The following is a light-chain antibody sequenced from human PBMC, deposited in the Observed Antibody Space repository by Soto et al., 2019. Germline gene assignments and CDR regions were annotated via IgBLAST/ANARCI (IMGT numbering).Light chain of an antibody. V-gene: IGKV3-20*01. Sequence: DIVLTQFPGTLSLSPGERATLSCRASQSVSSSYLAWYQQKPGQAPRLLIYGASARATGIPDRFSGSGSGTDFTLTSTRLEPEDFAIYYCQQYSRSPPTFGRGTKVDIK. CDR3: QQYSRSPPT. J-gene: IGKJ1*01. CDR2: GAS. CDR1: QSVSSSY.